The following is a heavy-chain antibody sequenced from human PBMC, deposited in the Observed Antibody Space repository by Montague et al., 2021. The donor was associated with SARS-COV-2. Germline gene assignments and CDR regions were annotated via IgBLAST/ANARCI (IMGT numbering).Heavy chain of an antibody. Sequence: SETLSLTCAVYGGSFSGYYWSWICQPPGKGLEWMGEINHSGSTNYNPSLKSRGNISVDTSKSQFSLKMSSVTAAGTAVYYCARHDNREGGFDIWGQGTKVIVSS. CDR3: ARHDNREGGFDI. J-gene: IGHJ3*02. CDR2: INHSGST. D-gene: IGHD3-22*01. V-gene: IGHV4-34*01. CDR1: GGSFSGYY.